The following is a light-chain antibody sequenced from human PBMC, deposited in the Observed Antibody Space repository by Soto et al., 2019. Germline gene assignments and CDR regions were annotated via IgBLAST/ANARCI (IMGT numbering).Light chain of an antibody. V-gene: IGLV2-14*03. Sequence: QAVLTQPASVSGSPGQSITISCTGSSSDIGGFNYVSWYQQQSGKAPKLIIYDVNNRPSGISNRFSGSESGNTASLTISGLQAEDEGDYFCSSYTYTRPQVVFGGGTKVTVL. CDR1: SSDIGGFNY. J-gene: IGLJ2*01. CDR3: SSYTYTRPQVV. CDR2: DVN.